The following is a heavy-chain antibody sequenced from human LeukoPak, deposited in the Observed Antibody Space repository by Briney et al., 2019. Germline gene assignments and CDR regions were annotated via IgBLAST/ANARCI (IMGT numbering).Heavy chain of an antibody. CDR1: GGSISSYY. V-gene: IGHV4-59*12. CDR3: ARATPAYYDFWSGYFDAFDI. D-gene: IGHD3-3*01. Sequence: SETLSLTCTVSGGSISSYYWSWIRQPPGKGLEWIGYIYYSGSTNYNPSLKSRVTISVDTSKNQFSLKLSSVTAADTAVYYCARATPAYYDFWSGYFDAFDIWGQGTMVTVSS. J-gene: IGHJ3*02. CDR2: IYYSGST.